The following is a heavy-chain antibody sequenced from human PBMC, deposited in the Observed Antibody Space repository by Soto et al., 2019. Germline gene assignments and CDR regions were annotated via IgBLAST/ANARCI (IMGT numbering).Heavy chain of an antibody. CDR3: ARGTPYEQQLVRGGFDP. CDR1: GYTFTGYY. D-gene: IGHD6-13*01. Sequence: ASVKVSCKASGYTFTGYYMHWVRQAPGQGLEWMGWINPNSGGTNYAQKFQGRVTMTRDTSICTAYMELSRLRSDDTAVYYCARGTPYEQQLVRGGFDPWGQGTLVTVSS. CDR2: INPNSGGT. J-gene: IGHJ5*02. V-gene: IGHV1-2*02.